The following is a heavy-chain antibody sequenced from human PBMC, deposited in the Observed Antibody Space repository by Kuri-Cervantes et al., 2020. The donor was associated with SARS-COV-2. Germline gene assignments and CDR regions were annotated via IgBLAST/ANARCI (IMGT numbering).Heavy chain of an antibody. CDR1: GFTFSRYS. D-gene: IGHD6-6*01. CDR3: ARRTARGGAFDI. Sequence: GESLKISCAASGFTFSRYSMNWVRQAPGKGLEWVSSISSSSSYIYYADSVKGRFTISRDNAKNSLYLQMNSLRTEDTAVYYCARRTARGGAFDIWGQGTMVTVSS. J-gene: IGHJ3*02. CDR2: ISSSSSYI. V-gene: IGHV3-21*01.